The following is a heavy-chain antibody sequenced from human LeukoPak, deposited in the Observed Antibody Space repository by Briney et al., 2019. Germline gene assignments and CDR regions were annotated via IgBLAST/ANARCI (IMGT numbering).Heavy chain of an antibody. J-gene: IGHJ4*02. CDR2: NYYSGST. V-gene: IGHV4-39*01. CDR1: GGSISSSSYY. Sequence: PSETLSLTCTVSGGSISSSSYYWGWIRQPPGKGLEWIGSNYYSGSTYYNPSLKSRVTISVDTSKNQFSLKVRSVTAADTAVYYCASSIAAGGKGFDYWGQGTLVTVSS. CDR3: ASSIAAGGKGFDY. D-gene: IGHD6-13*01.